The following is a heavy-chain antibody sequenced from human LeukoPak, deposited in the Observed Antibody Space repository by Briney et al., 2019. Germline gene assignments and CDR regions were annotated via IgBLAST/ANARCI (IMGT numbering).Heavy chain of an antibody. V-gene: IGHV1-69*13. CDR1: GGTFNNYG. CDR2: IIPIFGTA. D-gene: IGHD3-22*01. J-gene: IGHJ4*02. Sequence: SVKVSCKASGGTFNNYGISWVRQAPGQGLEWMGGIIPIFGTANYAQKFQGRVTITADESTSTAYMELSSLRSEDTAVYYCAREVYDSSGYYYSFDYWGQGTLVTVSS. CDR3: AREVYDSSGYYYSFDY.